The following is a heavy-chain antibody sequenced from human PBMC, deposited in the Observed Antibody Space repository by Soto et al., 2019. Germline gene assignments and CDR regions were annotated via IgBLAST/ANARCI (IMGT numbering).Heavy chain of an antibody. CDR1: GFTFSSYS. CDR2: ISSSSSYI. J-gene: IGHJ3*02. D-gene: IGHD6-6*01. Sequence: GGSLRLSCAASGFTFSSYSMNWVRQAPGKGLEWVSSISSSSSYIYYADSVKGRFTISRDNAKNSLYLQMNSLRAEDTAVYYCARDWGAYGKQLAHNDAFDIWGQGTMVTVSS. CDR3: ARDWGAYGKQLAHNDAFDI. V-gene: IGHV3-21*01.